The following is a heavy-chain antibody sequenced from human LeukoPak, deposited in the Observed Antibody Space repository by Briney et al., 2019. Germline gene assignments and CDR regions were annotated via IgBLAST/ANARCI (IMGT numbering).Heavy chain of an antibody. CDR1: GASISGSDW. CDR3: ARVVGNTNFDS. J-gene: IGHJ4*02. V-gene: IGHV4-4*02. D-gene: IGHD2-21*01. Sequence: SETLSLTCAVSGASISGSDWWTWVRQPPGKGLEWIGEIYHSGSTNYNPSLKSRVTISVDKSKSHFSLKVTSVTAADTAVYYCARVVGNTNFDSWGQGALVTVSS. CDR2: IYHSGST.